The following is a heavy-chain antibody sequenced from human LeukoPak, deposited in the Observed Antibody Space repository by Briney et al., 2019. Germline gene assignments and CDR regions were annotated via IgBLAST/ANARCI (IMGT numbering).Heavy chain of an antibody. Sequence: PSQTLSLTCTVSGGSISSGGHYWSWIRQPPGKGLEWIGYIYYSGSTYYNPSLKSRVTMSVDTSKNQFSLKLSSVTAADTAVYYCARDRIGYGDSDYWGQGTLVTVSS. CDR2: IYYSGST. CDR1: GGSISSGGHY. CDR3: ARDRIGYGDSDY. V-gene: IGHV4-31*03. D-gene: IGHD4-17*01. J-gene: IGHJ4*02.